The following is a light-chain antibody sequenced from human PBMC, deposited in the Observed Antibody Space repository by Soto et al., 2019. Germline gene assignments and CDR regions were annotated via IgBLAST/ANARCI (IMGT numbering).Light chain of an antibody. Sequence: QITQSPSSLSASVGARVTITCRASQSISRYLNWYQQKPGKAPSLLIYVASSLQSEVPSRFSGSGSGTDFTLTITSLKPEDFATYYCQQSYGTPITFGQGTRLEIK. CDR3: QQSYGTPIT. CDR1: QSISRY. J-gene: IGKJ5*01. CDR2: VAS. V-gene: IGKV1-39*01.